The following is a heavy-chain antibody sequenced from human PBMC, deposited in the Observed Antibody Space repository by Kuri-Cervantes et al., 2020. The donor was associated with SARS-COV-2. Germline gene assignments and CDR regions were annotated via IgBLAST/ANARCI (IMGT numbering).Heavy chain of an antibody. CDR2: IDWDDDK. J-gene: IGHJ4*02. D-gene: IGHD3-10*01. Sequence: SGPTLVKPTQTLTLTCTFSGFSPSTSGMRASWIRQPPGKALEWLARIDWDDDKFYSTSLKTRLTISKDTSKNQVVLTMTNMDPVDTATYYCARSYGSGRPFDYWGQGTLVTVSS. V-gene: IGHV2-70*04. CDR1: GFSPSTSGMR. CDR3: ARSYGSGRPFDY.